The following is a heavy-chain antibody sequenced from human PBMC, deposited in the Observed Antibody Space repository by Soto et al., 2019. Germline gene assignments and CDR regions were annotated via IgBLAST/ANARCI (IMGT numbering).Heavy chain of an antibody. CDR3: AKPPDYNWNDY. Sequence: HPGGSLRLSCAASGFTFSSYTMSWVRQAPGKGLEWISAVSGSGGGTYYADSAKGRFTISRDNSRDTLYLQMNNLRAEDTAVYYCAKPPDYNWNDYWGQGTLVTVSS. D-gene: IGHD1-20*01. V-gene: IGHV3-23*01. J-gene: IGHJ4*02. CDR1: GFTFSSYT. CDR2: VSGSGGGT.